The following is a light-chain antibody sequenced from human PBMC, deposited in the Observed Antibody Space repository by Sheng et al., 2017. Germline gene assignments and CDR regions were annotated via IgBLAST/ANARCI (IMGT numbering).Light chain of an antibody. CDR3: AGWDDSLNGPV. CDR2: NDN. Sequence: QAVLTQPPSASGTPGQRVTISCSGSNSNIGNDNVYWYQQLPGTAPKLLIYNDNQRPSGVPDRFSGSKSGTSASLAISGLRSEDEADYYCAGWDDSLNGPVFGGGTKLTVL. J-gene: IGLJ2*01. V-gene: IGLV1-47*02. CDR1: NSNIGNDN.